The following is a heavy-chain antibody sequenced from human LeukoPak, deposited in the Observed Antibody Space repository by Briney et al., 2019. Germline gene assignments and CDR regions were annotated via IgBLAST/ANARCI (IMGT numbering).Heavy chain of an antibody. CDR3: ARDRVTSRNYYFGD. D-gene: IGHD1-7*01. CDR1: GFTFSSYS. CDR2: ISSSSSYI. Sequence: GGSLRLSCAASGFTFSSYSMNWVRQAPGKGLEWVSSISSSSSYIYYADSVKGRFTISRDNAKNSLYLQMNSLRAEDTAVYYCARDRVTSRNYYFGDWGQGTLVTVSS. V-gene: IGHV3-21*01. J-gene: IGHJ4*02.